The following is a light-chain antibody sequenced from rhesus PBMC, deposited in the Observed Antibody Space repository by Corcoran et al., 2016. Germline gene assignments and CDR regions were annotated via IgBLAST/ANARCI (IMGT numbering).Light chain of an antibody. CDR1: NSNLGSNT. J-gene: IGLJ1*01. Sequence: QSVLTQPPSASEAARKSVTISCSGSNSNLGSNTVSWYQQFPGAAPKLLIYSNDQRTSGVSDRFSGSKSGTSAPLAISGLQTEDEAHYYCTTWDRSLRASIFGGGTRLTVL. V-gene: IGLV1-60*01. CDR3: TTWDRSLRASI. CDR2: SND.